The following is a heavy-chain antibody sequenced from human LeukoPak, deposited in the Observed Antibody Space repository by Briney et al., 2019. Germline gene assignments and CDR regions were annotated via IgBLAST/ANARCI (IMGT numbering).Heavy chain of an antibody. Sequence: SETLSLTCTVSGGSISSYYWSWIRQPPGKGLEWIGYIYYSGSTNYNPPLKSRVTISVATSKNQFSLKLTSVTAADTAAYYCARVRAAAIPYYFDYWGQGTLVTVSS. V-gene: IGHV4-59*12. CDR1: GGSISSYY. J-gene: IGHJ4*02. D-gene: IGHD6-13*01. CDR2: IYYSGST. CDR3: ARVRAAAIPYYFDY.